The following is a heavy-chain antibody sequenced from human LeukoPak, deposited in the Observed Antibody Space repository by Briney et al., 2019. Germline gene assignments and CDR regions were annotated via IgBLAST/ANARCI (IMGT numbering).Heavy chain of an antibody. CDR1: RFTFSSYG. V-gene: IGHV3-30*18. J-gene: IGHJ6*02. CDR3: AKSIIAAVGKDYCSAMDA. CDR2: ISYDGTNK. D-gene: IGHD6-13*01. Sequence: PGGSLRLSCAASRFTFSSYGMHWVRQAPGKGLEWVAVISYDGTNKYYADSVKGRFTISRDNSKNTLYLQMHSLRGEDTAVYYCAKSIIAAVGKDYCSAMDAWGQGTTVTVSS.